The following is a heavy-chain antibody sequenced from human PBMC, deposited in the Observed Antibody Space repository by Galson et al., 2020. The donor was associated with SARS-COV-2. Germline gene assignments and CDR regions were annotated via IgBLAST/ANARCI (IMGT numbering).Heavy chain of an antibody. V-gene: IGHV5-51*01. D-gene: IGHD3-3*01. CDR3: ARLERADLEGY. Sequence: GESLKISCKGSGYSFSSYWIGWVRQMPGKGLEWMGILYPGDSDTTYSPAFQGQVTISADKSISTAYLQWSSLKASDTAMYYCARLERADLEGYWGQGTLVTVSS. CDR2: LYPGDSDT. J-gene: IGHJ4*02. CDR1: GYSFSSYW.